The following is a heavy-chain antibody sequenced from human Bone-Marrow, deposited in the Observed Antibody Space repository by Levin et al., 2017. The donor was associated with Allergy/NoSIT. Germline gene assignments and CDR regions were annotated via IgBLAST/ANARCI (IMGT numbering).Heavy chain of an antibody. CDR3: ARDQFRRATIGARWFDP. D-gene: IGHD5-24*01. CDR2: IKEDGSEK. V-gene: IGHV3-7*01. J-gene: IGHJ5*02. CDR1: GFTFSNSW. Sequence: HPSETLSLTCAASGFTFSNSWMSWVRQAPGKGLEWVANIKEDGSEKYYVDSVKGRFTISRDNAKNSLFVQMNSLRVEDTAVYYCARDQFRRATIGARWFDPWGQGTLVTVSS.